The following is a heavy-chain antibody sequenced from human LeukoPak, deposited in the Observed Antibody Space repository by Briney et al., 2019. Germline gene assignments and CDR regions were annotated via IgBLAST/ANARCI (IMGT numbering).Heavy chain of an antibody. CDR3: ARTTEGGYTYDYFYYYYMDV. J-gene: IGHJ6*03. CDR2: IYYSGST. Sequence: SETLSLTCTGSGGSISSYYWSWIRQPPGKGLEWIGYIYYSGSTNYNPSLKSRVTISVDTSKTQFSPKLRSVPAADTAVYYCARTTEGGYTYDYFYYYYMDVWGKGTTVTISS. D-gene: IGHD5-18*01. V-gene: IGHV4-59*01. CDR1: GGSISSYY.